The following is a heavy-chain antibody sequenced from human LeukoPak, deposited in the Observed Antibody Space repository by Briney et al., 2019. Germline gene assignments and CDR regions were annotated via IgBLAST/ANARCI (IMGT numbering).Heavy chain of an antibody. CDR2: IYYSGST. J-gene: IGHJ5*01. CDR1: GGSVSSGSYY. V-gene: IGHV4-61*01. Sequence: SETLSLTCTVSGGSVSSGSYYWSWIRQPPGKGLEWIGYIYYSGSTNYNPSLKSRVTISVDTSKNQFSLKLSSVTAADTAGYYCAREEYCSSTSCYDNWFDPWGQGTLVTVSS. CDR3: AREEYCSSTSCYDNWFDP. D-gene: IGHD2-2*01.